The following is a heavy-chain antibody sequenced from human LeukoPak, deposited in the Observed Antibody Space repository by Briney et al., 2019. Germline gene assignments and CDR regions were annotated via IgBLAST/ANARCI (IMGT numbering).Heavy chain of an antibody. V-gene: IGHV3-21*01. CDR2: ISSSSNYI. D-gene: IGHD3-22*01. CDR3: ARGMVITTALVDY. J-gene: IGHJ4*02. Sequence: GGSLRLSCAASGFTFSSYEMNWVRQAPGKGLEWVSSISSSSNYIYYADSLKGRFTISRDNAKNSLYLQMNSLRAEDTAVYYCARGMVITTALVDYWGQGTLVTVSS. CDR1: GFTFSSYE.